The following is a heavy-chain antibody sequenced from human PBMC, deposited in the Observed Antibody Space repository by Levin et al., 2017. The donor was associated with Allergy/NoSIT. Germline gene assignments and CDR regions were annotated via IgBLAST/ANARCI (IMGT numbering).Heavy chain of an antibody. V-gene: IGHV3-21*01. Sequence: GGSLRLSCAASGFTFSSYSMNWVRQAPGKGLEWVSSISSSSSYIYYADSVKGRFTISRDNAKNSLYLQMNSLRAEDTAVYYCARASGRFGPGATRSVFPTDYWYFDLWGRGTLVTVSS. CDR2: ISSSSSYI. J-gene: IGHJ2*01. D-gene: IGHD1-26*01. CDR3: ARASGRFGPGATRSVFPTDYWYFDL. CDR1: GFTFSSYS.